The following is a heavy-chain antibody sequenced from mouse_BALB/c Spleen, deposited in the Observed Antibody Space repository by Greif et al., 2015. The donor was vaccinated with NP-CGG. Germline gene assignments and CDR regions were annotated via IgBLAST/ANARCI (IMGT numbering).Heavy chain of an antibody. CDR1: GFSLTSYG. CDR3: ARDGGNYDYAMDY. CDR2: IWAGGST. J-gene: IGHJ4*01. D-gene: IGHD2-1*01. V-gene: IGHV2-9*02. Sequence: QVQLKQSGPGLVAPSQSLSITCTVSGFSLTSYGVHWVRQPPGKGLEWLGVIWAGGSTNYNSALMSRLSISKDNSKSXVFLKMNSLQTDDTAMYYCARDGGNYDYAMDYWGQGTSVTVSS.